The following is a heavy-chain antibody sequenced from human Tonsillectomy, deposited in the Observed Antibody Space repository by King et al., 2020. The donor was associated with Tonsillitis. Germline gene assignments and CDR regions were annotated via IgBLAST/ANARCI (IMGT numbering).Heavy chain of an antibody. CDR2: IYFTGNT. CDR1: RDSISIGSYY. V-gene: IGHV4-39*07. J-gene: IGHJ5*02. CDR3: ARHAVAGSPDWFDH. Sequence: QLQESGPGLVKPSETLSLTCTVSRDSISIGSYYWGWIRQPPGKGLEWIGNIYFTGNTYYNPSLKSRVTISVDTSKNQFSLKVRSVTAADTAVYYCARHAVAGSPDWFDHWGQGTLVTVSS. D-gene: IGHD6-19*01.